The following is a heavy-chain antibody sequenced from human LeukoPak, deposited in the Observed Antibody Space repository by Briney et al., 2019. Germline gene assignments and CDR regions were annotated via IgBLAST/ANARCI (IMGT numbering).Heavy chain of an antibody. CDR3: ARDWEDGHNAPDY. CDR2: ISTSSNTI. V-gene: IGHV3-48*01. Sequence: GGSLRLSCAASGFTFSSYSMNWVRQAPGKGLEWVSYISTSSNTIYYADSVKGRFTISRDNAKNSLYLQMNSLRAEDTAVYYCARDWEDGHNAPDYWGQGTLVTVSS. D-gene: IGHD5-24*01. J-gene: IGHJ4*02. CDR1: GFTFSSYS.